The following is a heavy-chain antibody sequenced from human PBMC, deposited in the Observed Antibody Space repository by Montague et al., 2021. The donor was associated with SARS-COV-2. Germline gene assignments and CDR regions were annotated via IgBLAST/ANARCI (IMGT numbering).Heavy chain of an antibody. Sequence: SETLSLTCTVSGGSISTSDSYWGWIRQPPGKGLEWIGIISYGGSPSYNPSLKSRVTISGDTSKNQFSLKLTSVAAADTAVYYCARLVLTVTNDAFDIWGQGTMVTVSS. V-gene: IGHV4-39*01. CDR2: ISYGGSP. D-gene: IGHD4-17*01. CDR3: ARLVLTVTNDAFDI. J-gene: IGHJ3*02. CDR1: GGSISTSDSY.